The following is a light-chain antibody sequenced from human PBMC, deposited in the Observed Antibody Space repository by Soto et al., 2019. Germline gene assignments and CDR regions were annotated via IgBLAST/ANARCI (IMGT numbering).Light chain of an antibody. CDR2: AAS. CDR3: QQSYSTPLT. Sequence: DIQMTQSPSSLSASVGYRVTITCRASQSISSYLNWYQQKPGKAPKLLIYAASSLQSGVPSRFSGSGSGTDFTLTISSLQPEDFATYYCQQSYSTPLTFGGGTTGDNK. V-gene: IGKV1-39*01. J-gene: IGKJ4*01. CDR1: QSISSY.